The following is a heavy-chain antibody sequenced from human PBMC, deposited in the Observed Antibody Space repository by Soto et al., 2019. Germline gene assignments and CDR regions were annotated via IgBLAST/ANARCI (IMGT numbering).Heavy chain of an antibody. CDR1: GGSISSSSYY. Sequence: SETLSLTCTVSGGSISSSSYYWGWIRQPPGKGLEWIGSIYYSGSTYYNPSLKSRVTISVDTSKNQFSLKLSSVTAADTAAYYCARHGDDYGDYVSGYFDYWGQGTQVTVSS. CDR2: IYYSGST. D-gene: IGHD4-17*01. V-gene: IGHV4-39*01. CDR3: ARHGDDYGDYVSGYFDY. J-gene: IGHJ4*02.